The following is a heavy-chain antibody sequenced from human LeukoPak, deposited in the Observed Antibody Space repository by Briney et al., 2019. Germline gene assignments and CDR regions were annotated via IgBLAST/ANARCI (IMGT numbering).Heavy chain of an antibody. CDR2: ITSSSTYM. D-gene: IGHD5-18*01. J-gene: IGHJ4*02. CDR1: GFTFNSYN. CDR3: AKDQGYSYGYVSY. V-gene: IGHV3-21*01. Sequence: GGSLRLSCAASGFTFNSYNMNWVRQAPGKGLEWLSSITSSSTYMYYADSVKGRFTISRDNARNSLYLQMNSLRPEDTAVYYCAKDQGYSYGYVSYWGQGTLVTVSS.